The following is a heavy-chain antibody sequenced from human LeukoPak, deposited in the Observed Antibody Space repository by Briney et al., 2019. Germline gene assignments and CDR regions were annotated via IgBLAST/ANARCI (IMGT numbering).Heavy chain of an antibody. CDR2: TYYRSKWYN. D-gene: IGHD3-3*01. J-gene: IGHJ4*02. Sequence: QTLSLTCAISGDSVSSNSAAWNWIRQSPSRGLEWLGRTYYRSKWYNDYAVSVKSRITINPDTSKNQFSLQLNSVTPEDTAVYYCARGYYDFWSGYYRYFDYWGQGTLVTVSS. CDR3: ARGYYDFWSGYYRYFDY. CDR1: GDSVSSNSAA. V-gene: IGHV6-1*01.